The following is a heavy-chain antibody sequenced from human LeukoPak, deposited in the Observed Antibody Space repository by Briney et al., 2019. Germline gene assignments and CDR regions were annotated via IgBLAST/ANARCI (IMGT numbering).Heavy chain of an antibody. J-gene: IGHJ4*02. V-gene: IGHV3-23*01. Sequence: GGSLRLSCAASGFTFSSYAMSWVRQAPGKGLEWVSAISGSGGSTYYADSVKGRFTISRDNSKNTLYLQMNSLRAEDTAVYYCGKEGQGVTMIVVVITDYFDYWGQGTLVTVSS. CDR3: GKEGQGVTMIVVVITDYFDY. CDR2: ISGSGGST. D-gene: IGHD3-22*01. CDR1: GFTFSSYA.